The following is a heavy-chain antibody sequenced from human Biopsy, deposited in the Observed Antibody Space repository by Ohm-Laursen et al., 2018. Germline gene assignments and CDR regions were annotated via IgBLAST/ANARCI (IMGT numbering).Heavy chain of an antibody. CDR1: GFRFYNTG. V-gene: IGHV3-9*01. J-gene: IGHJ3*02. CDR3: TKNTQWEGSGYLDAFHI. D-gene: IGHD3-22*01. CDR2: ISWSSDSI. Sequence: SLRLSCAASGFRFYNTGMHWVRQGPGKGLEWVAGISWSSDSITYAKSVTGRFTISRDNGENSLYLQKNSLRPEDTALYYCTKNTQWEGSGYLDAFHIWGHGAMVTVSS.